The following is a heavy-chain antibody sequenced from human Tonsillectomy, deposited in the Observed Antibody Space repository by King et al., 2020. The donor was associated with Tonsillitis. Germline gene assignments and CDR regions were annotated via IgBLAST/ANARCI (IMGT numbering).Heavy chain of an antibody. J-gene: IGHJ6*03. CDR1: GFTFSIYA. CDR3: ARRLPTVTTFFYYYIDV. V-gene: IGHV3-23*04. CDR2: IGGSGDST. Sequence: VQLVESGGGLAQPGGSLRLSCAASGFTFSIYAMNWVRQAPGKGLQWVSTIGGSGDSTYYADSVKGRFTISRDNSKNTLYLQMNSLRAEDSAIYYCARRLPTVTTFFYYYIDVWGKGTTVTVSS. D-gene: IGHD4-17*01.